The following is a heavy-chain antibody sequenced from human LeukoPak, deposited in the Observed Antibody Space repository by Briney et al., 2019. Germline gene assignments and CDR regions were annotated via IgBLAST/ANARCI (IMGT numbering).Heavy chain of an antibody. D-gene: IGHD1-26*01. Sequence: PSETLSLTCTVSGGSISSSSYYWGWIRQPPGKGLEWIGSIYYSGSTYYNPSLKSRVTISVDTSKNQFSLKLSSVTAADTAVYYCARGAKVVWSWRYYFDYWGQGTLVTVSS. V-gene: IGHV4-39*07. CDR3: ARGAKVVWSWRYYFDY. J-gene: IGHJ4*02. CDR1: GGSISSSSYY. CDR2: IYYSGST.